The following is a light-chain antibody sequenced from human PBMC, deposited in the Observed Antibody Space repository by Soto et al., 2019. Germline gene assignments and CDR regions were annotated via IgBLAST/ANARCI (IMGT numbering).Light chain of an antibody. V-gene: IGLV1-44*01. J-gene: IGLJ2*01. CDR3: SSYTSSSTVV. Sequence: QSVLTQPLSASATPGQWVTISCSGSSSNIGTNTVNWYQQFPGTAPKLLIYTNTQRPSGVPDRFSASKSGTSASLAISGLQSEDEADYYCSSYTSSSTVVFGGGTKLTVL. CDR2: TNT. CDR1: SSNIGTNT.